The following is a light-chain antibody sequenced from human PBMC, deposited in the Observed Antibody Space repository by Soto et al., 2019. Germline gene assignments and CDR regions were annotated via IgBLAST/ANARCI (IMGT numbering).Light chain of an antibody. CDR1: QGISSS. V-gene: IGKV1-27*01. J-gene: IGKJ3*01. CDR3: QEYHSPPFT. CDR2: GAS. Sequence: DIRMTQSPSSLSASVGDTVTITCRASQGISSSLAWYQQKAGKVPDLLIYGASTLQSGVPSHFSGSGSGTDFTLTISSLQPEDVATYYCQEYHSPPFTFGPGTKV.